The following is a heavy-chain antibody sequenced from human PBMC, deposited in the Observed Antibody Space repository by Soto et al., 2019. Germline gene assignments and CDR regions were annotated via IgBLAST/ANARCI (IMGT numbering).Heavy chain of an antibody. CDR3: AKTITTFGGSSTGRGALLDY. Sequence: QVQLVESGGGVVQPGRSLRLSCAASGFTFSAFGMHWVRQAPGKGLEWVAVISNDGNHEYYADSVKGRFSISRDNSKNTFYLQMNSLSSEDTAVYFCAKTITTFGGSSTGRGALLDYLGQGILVTVSS. V-gene: IGHV3-30*18. CDR2: ISNDGNHE. CDR1: GFTFSAFG. D-gene: IGHD3-3*01. J-gene: IGHJ4*02.